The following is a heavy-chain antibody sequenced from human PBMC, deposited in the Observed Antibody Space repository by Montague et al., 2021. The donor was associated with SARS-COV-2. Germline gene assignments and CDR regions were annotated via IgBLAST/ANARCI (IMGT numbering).Heavy chain of an antibody. CDR2: IRSKAYGGTT. D-gene: IGHD5-24*01. CDR1: GFTFGDYA. V-gene: IGHV3-49*04. J-gene: IGHJ4*02. Sequence: SLRLSCASSGFTFGDYAMSWVRQAPGKGLESVAFIRSKAYGGTTEYAASVKGRFTISRDDSKSVAFLQMNSLKTEDSAVYFCIRDKGPGVAERFDYWGQGTPVTVSS. CDR3: IRDKGPGVAERFDY.